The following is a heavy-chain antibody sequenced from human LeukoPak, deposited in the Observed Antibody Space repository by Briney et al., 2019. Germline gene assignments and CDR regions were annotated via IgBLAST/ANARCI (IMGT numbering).Heavy chain of an antibody. Sequence: ASVKVSGKSSGYTFTGFYMHWVRQAPGQGLEWMGWINPNSGGTNYAQKFQARVTMTRDTSISTAYMELSRLRSDDTGVYYCARDRKVYYDSSGYSWWSFDYWGQGTLVTVSS. CDR1: GYTFTGFY. CDR2: INPNSGGT. CDR3: ARDRKVYYDSSGYSWWSFDY. D-gene: IGHD3-22*01. J-gene: IGHJ4*02. V-gene: IGHV1-2*02.